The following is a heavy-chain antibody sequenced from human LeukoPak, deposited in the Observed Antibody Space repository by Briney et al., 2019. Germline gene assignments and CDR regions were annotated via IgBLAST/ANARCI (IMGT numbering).Heavy chain of an antibody. CDR1: GFTFSSYG. D-gene: IGHD5/OR15-5a*01. J-gene: IGHJ4*02. V-gene: IGHV3-48*03. CDR3: ARDQGSIVSY. CDR2: ISSSGSTI. Sequence: HPGGSLRLSCAASGFTFSSYGMNWVRQAPGKGLEWVSYISSSGSTIYYADSVKGRFTISRDNAKNSLYLQMNSLRAEDTAVYYCARDQGSIVSYWGQGTLVTVSS.